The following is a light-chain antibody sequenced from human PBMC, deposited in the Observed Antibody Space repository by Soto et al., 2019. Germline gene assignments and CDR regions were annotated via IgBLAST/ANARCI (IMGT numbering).Light chain of an antibody. J-gene: IGKJ2*01. V-gene: IGKV1-39*01. CDR2: TSG. CDR3: QQTYSTPYT. CDR1: QRITTY. Sequence: IQMTQSPSSLSASVGDRVTITCRASQRITTYLNWYQQKPGEAPKLLISTSGTLQRGVPSRFSGSGSGTDVSLTITALRPEDFATYFCQQTYSTPYTFGQGTKLEIK.